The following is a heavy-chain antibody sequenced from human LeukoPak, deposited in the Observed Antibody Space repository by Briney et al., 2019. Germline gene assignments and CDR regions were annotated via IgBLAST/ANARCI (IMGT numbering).Heavy chain of an antibody. D-gene: IGHD3-10*01. CDR2: IYYSGST. CDR3: ARSIRIGELFSYFDY. Sequence: SETLSLTCTVSGGSISSYYWSWIRQPPGKRLEWIGYIYYSGSTNYNPSLKSRVTISVDTSKNQFSLKLSSVTAADTAVYYCARSIRIGELFSYFDYWGQGTLVTVSS. CDR1: GGSISSYY. J-gene: IGHJ4*02. V-gene: IGHV4-59*01.